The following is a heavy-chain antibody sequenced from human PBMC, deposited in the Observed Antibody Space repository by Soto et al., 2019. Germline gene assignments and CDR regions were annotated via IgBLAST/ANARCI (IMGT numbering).Heavy chain of an antibody. CDR3: ARDSRGYSYGYTYCYYYGMAV. D-gene: IGHD5-18*01. J-gene: IGHJ6*02. Sequence: AAVKVSCKASGYTFTGYYMHWVRQAPGQGLEWMGWINPNSGGTNYAQKFQGWVTMTRDTSISTAYMELSRLRSDDTAVYYCARDSRGYSYGYTYCYYYGMAVWGQGTTVTVSS. CDR2: INPNSGGT. CDR1: GYTFTGYY. V-gene: IGHV1-2*04.